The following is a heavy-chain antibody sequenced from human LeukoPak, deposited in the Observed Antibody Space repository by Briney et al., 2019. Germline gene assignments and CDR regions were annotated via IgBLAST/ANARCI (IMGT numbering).Heavy chain of an antibody. J-gene: IGHJ4*02. V-gene: IGHV3-11*04. CDR2: IGASGSTR. CDR3: ARDQGAVFDY. Sequence: GGSLRLSCAASGFTFSDYYMSWIRQAPGKGLEWLSYIGASGSTRYYADSAKGRFTISRDNSKNTLYLQMNSLRAEDTAVYYCARDQGAVFDYWGQGTLVTVSS. D-gene: IGHD1-26*01. CDR1: GFTFSDYY.